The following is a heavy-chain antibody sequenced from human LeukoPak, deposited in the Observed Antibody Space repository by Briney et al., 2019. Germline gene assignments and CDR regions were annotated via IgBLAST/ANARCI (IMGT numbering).Heavy chain of an antibody. D-gene: IGHD3-9*01. CDR3: ARGSDILTDGGDY. CDR1: GYTFTGYY. CDR2: INPNSGGT. J-gene: IGHJ4*02. V-gene: IGHV1-2*02. Sequence: ASVKVSRKASGYTFTGYYMHWVRQAPGQGLEWMGWINPNSGGTNYAQKFQGRVTMTRDTSISTAYMELSRLRSDDTAVYYCARGSDILTDGGDYWGQGTLVTVSS.